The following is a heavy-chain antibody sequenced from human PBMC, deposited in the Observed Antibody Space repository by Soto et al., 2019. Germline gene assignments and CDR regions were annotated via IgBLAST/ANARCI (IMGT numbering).Heavy chain of an antibody. CDR3: ARDWVIAVAVPCAFDI. CDR2: ISAYNGNT. D-gene: IGHD6-19*01. J-gene: IGHJ3*02. V-gene: IGHV1-18*01. Sequence: ASVKVSCKASGYTFTSYGISWVRQAPGQGLERMGWISAYNGNTNYAQKLQGRVTMTTDTSTSTAYMELRSLRSDDTAVYYCARDWVIAVAVPCAFDIWGQGTMVTVSS. CDR1: GYTFTSYG.